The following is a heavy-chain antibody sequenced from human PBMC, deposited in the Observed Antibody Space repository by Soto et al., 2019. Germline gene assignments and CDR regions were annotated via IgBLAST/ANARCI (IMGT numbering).Heavy chain of an antibody. CDR3: ANNYGSDGVDY. J-gene: IGHJ4*02. V-gene: IGHV4-39*01. D-gene: IGHD3-10*01. CDR2: IYYSGST. CDR1: GGSISSSSYY. Sequence: QLLESGPGLVKPSETLSLTCTVSGGSISSSSYYWGWIRQPPGKGLEWIGSIYYSGSTYYNPSLKSRVTISVDTSKNQFSLKLSSVTAADTAVYYCANNYGSDGVDYWGQGTLVTVSS.